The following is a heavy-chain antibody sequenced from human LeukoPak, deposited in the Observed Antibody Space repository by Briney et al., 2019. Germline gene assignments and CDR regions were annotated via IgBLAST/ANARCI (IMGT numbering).Heavy chain of an antibody. CDR3: ASHSPSGITIFGVDSSFQF. CDR1: GYSISSGYY. Sequence: ASETLSLTCAVSGYSISSGYYWGWIRQPPGKGLEWIGSIYHSESTYDNPSLKSRVTISVDTSKNQFSLKLSSVTAADTAVYYCASHSPSGITIFGVDSSFQFWGQGTLVTVSS. D-gene: IGHD3-3*01. CDR2: IYHSEST. J-gene: IGHJ4*02. V-gene: IGHV4-38-2*01.